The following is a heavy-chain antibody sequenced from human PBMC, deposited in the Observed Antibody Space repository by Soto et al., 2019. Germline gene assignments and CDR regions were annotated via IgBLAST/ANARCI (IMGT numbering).Heavy chain of an antibody. CDR3: ARGRRSYDSLTGYYNSVGY. Sequence: QVQLQQWGAGLLKPSETLSLTCAVYGWSFSGYYWCWIRQPPGKGLEWMGEINHSGSTNYSPSLKSRVTISVGTPKNQLSLKRSSVTAADTAVYYCARGRRSYDSLTGYYNSVGYWGQGTLVTVSS. J-gene: IGHJ4*02. CDR2: INHSGST. D-gene: IGHD3-9*01. V-gene: IGHV4-34*01. CDR1: GWSFSGYY.